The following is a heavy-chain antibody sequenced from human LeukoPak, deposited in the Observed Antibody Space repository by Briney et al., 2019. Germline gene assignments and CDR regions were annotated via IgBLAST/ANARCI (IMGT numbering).Heavy chain of an antibody. J-gene: IGHJ4*02. V-gene: IGHV3-21*01. D-gene: IGHD2-2*01. CDR2: ISSSSSYI. Sequence: GGSLRLFCGASGFTFRSYSMNWVRQAPGKGLEWVSSISSSSSYIYYADSVKGRFTISRDNAKNSLYLQMDSLRVEDTAVYYCAIPPVVPASNWGQGTLVTVSS. CDR1: GFTFRSYS. CDR3: AIPPVVPASN.